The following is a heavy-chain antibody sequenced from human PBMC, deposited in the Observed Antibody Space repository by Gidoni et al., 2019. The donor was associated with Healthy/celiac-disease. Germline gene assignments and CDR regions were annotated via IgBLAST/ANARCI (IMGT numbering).Heavy chain of an antibody. D-gene: IGHD6-13*01. CDR3: ASIAAAGTERGSFDY. J-gene: IGHJ4*02. V-gene: IGHV3-20*04. CDR1: GFTFDDYG. CDR2: INWNGGST. Sequence: EVQLVESGGGVVRPGGSRRLSCAASGFTFDDYGMSWVRQAPGKGLEWVSGINWNGGSTGYADSVKGRFTISRDNAKNSLYLQMNSLSAEDTALYYCASIAAAGTERGSFDYWGQGTLVTVSS.